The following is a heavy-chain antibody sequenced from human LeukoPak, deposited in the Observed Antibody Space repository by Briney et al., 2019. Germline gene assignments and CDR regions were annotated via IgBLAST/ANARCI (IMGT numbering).Heavy chain of an antibody. CDR3: AKNYDYVWGSYRLGYYFDY. Sequence: PGGSLRLSCAASGFTFSSYAMGWVRQAPGKGLEWVSGISGSGGSTYYADSVKGRFTISRDNSKNTLYMQMNSLRAEDTAVYYCAKNYDYVWGSYRLGYYFDYWGQGTLVTVSS. D-gene: IGHD3-16*02. CDR1: GFTFSSYA. V-gene: IGHV3-23*01. J-gene: IGHJ4*02. CDR2: ISGSGGST.